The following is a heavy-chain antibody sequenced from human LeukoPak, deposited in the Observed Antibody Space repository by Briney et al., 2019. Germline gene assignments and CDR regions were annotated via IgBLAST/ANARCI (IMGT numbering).Heavy chain of an antibody. V-gene: IGHV3-7*01. D-gene: IGHD3-9*01. CDR1: GFTFSYYW. Sequence: GGSLRLSCAASGFTFSYYWMSWVRQAPGKGLEWVANIKQDGSEEYYVDSVKGRFTISRDNAKNSLYLQMNSLRAEDTAVYYCARDLGLGYFDWLFDYWGQGTLVTVSS. CDR3: ARDLGLGYFDWLFDY. J-gene: IGHJ4*02. CDR2: IKQDGSEE.